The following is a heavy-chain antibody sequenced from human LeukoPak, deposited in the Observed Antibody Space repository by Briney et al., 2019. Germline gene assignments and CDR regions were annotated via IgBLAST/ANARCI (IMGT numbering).Heavy chain of an antibody. CDR3: ARERTVMVSREFDY. CDR1: GFTFSSYG. Sequence: GGSLRLSCAASGFTFSSYGMHWVRQAPGKGLEWVAVISYDGRRKYYADSVKGRCTIYRDNSKSTLNLQMNSLRAEDTAVYYCARERTVMVSREFDYWGQGTLVIVSS. J-gene: IGHJ4*02. D-gene: IGHD5-18*01. CDR2: ISYDGRRK. V-gene: IGHV3-30*03.